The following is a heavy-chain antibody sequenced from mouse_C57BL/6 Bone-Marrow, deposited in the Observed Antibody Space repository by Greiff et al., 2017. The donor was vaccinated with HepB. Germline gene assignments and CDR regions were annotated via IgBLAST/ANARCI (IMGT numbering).Heavy chain of an antibody. CDR2: IDAGSGST. D-gene: IGHD1-1*01. V-gene: IGHV1-55*01. Sequence: GEEGEKKGGEGKREGKEEGEDLSRDGRTRGKKRPGQGGGWRGGIDAGSGSTNYNEKFKSKATLTVDTSSSTAYMQLSSLTSEDSAVYYCARPGGYGSSSDYWGQGTTLTVSS. CDR1: GEDLSRDG. CDR3: ARPGGYGSSSDY. J-gene: IGHJ2*01.